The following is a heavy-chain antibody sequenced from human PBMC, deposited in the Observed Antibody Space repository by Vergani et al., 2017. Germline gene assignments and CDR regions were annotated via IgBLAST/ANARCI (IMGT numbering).Heavy chain of an antibody. Sequence: QVQLVQSGAEVKKPGSSVKVSCKASGGTFSSYAISWVRQAPGQGLEWMGRIIPILGIANYAQKFQGRVTITADKSTSTAYMELSSLRSEDTAVYYCATDSDFWSGYLSTPRSYGMDVWGQGTTVTVSS. V-gene: IGHV1-69*04. CDR3: ATDSDFWSGYLSTPRSYGMDV. CDR1: GGTFSSYA. CDR2: IIPILGIA. J-gene: IGHJ6*02. D-gene: IGHD3-3*01.